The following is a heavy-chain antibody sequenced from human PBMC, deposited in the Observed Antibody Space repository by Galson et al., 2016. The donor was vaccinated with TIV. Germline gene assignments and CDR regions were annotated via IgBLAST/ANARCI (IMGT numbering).Heavy chain of an antibody. CDR1: GFSFSDYY. J-gene: IGHJ3*02. CDR3: ARVSVAGDYRGGDDAFDI. V-gene: IGHV3-11*01. CDR2: ISHSGTTR. Sequence: SLRLSCAASGFSFSDYYMTWIRQAPGKGLEWVSYISHSGTTRYYADSVKGRFTISRDNAKNSLHLQMNSLRAEDTAVYYCARVSVAGDYRGGDDAFDIWGLGTMVSVSS. D-gene: IGHD4-17*01.